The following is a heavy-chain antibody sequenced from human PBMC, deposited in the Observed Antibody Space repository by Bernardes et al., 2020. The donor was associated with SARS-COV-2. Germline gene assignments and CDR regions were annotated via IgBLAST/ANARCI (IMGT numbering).Heavy chain of an antibody. J-gene: IGHJ4*02. CDR1: GGSFSGYY. D-gene: IGHD3-22*01. CDR2: INHSGST. V-gene: IGHV4-34*01. Sequence: SETLSLTCAAYGGSFSGYYWTWLRQPPGNGLEWIREINHSGSTTYNPSLKSRVTISVDTSKNQFSLKLSSVTAADTAVYYCARSVDSSGYYPSYWGQGTLVTVSS. CDR3: ARSVDSSGYYPSY.